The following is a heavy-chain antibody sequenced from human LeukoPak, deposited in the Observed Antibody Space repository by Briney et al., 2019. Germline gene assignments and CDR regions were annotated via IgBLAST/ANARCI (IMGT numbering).Heavy chain of an antibody. J-gene: IGHJ4*02. CDR2: VSSDWGTT. CDR1: RFSLSSYN. D-gene: IGHD3-10*01. V-gene: IGHV3-64D*06. CDR3: VRGLYGLGWDY. Sequence: GGSLRLSCSASRFSLSSYNMHWVRQAPGKGLEFVSGVSSDWGTTDYADAARDRFPISRDNSKNTLYLQMSSLRAEDSAIYYCVRGLYGLGWDYWGPGTLVTVPS.